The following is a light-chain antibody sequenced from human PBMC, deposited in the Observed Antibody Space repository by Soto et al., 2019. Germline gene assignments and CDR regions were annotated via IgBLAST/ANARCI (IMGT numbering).Light chain of an antibody. CDR2: DVS. CDR3: SSYTSSSTPV. Sequence: QSALTQPASVSGSPGQSITISCTGTSSDVGGYNYVSWYQQHPGKAPKLMIYDVSNRPSGVSNRFSGSKSGNTASLTISGXXXXXEADYYCSSYTSSSTPVFGGGTKVTVL. J-gene: IGLJ2*01. V-gene: IGLV2-14*01. CDR1: SSDVGGYNY.